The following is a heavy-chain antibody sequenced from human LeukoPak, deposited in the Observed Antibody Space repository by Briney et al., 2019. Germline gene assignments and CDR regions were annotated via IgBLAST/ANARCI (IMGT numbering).Heavy chain of an antibody. CDR2: IYYSGST. J-gene: IGHJ6*03. V-gene: IGHV4-30-4*07. Sequence: SQTLSLTCAVSGGSISSGGYSWSWIRQPPGKGLEWIGYIYYSGSTYYNPSLKSRVTISVDTSKNQFSLKLSSVTAADTAVYYCARGDCSGSICYSPMDVWGTGTTVTVSS. D-gene: IGHD2-21*01. CDR1: GGSISSGGYS. CDR3: ARGDCSGSICYSPMDV.